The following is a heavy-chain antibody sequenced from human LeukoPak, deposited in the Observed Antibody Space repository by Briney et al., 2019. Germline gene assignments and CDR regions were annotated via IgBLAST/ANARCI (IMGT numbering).Heavy chain of an antibody. CDR2: ISTDGSST. Sequence: GGSLRLSCAASGFTFSSYWMHWVRQAPGKGLMWVSRISTDGSSTFYADSVKGRFTVSRDNAKNTLYLQMNSLRAEDTAVYYCAKVPRPPYCGGDCYSPLFDYWGQGTLVTVSS. CDR1: GFTFSSYW. D-gene: IGHD2-21*02. CDR3: AKVPRPPYCGGDCYSPLFDY. V-gene: IGHV3-74*01. J-gene: IGHJ4*02.